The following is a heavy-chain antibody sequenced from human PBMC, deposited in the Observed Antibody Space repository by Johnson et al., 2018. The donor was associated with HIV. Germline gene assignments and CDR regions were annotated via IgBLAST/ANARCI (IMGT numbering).Heavy chain of an antibody. D-gene: IGHD2-21*02. V-gene: IGHV3-7*01. Sequence: MLLVESGGGLVKPGGSLRLSCAASGFTFSSYWMSWVRQAPGNGLEWVANIKQDGSEKYYVDSVKGRFTISRDNAKNSLYLQMNSLRAEDTAVYYCARGPSAYCGGDCPGGAFDIWGQGTMVTVSA. CDR3: ARGPSAYCGGDCPGGAFDI. CDR2: IKQDGSEK. J-gene: IGHJ3*02. CDR1: GFTFSSYW.